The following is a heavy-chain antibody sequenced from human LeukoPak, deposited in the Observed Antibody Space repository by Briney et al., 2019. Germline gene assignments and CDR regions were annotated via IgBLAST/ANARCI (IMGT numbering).Heavy chain of an antibody. CDR1: GFTFSNYA. J-gene: IGHJ2*01. V-gene: IGHV3-30-3*01. CDR3: ARGPRDSWYFDL. Sequence: PGGSLRLSCAASGFTFSNYAMHWVRQAPGKGLEWVAVISYDGNNKYYADSVKGRFTISRDNSKNTLYLQMNSLRAEDTAVYYCARGPRDSWYFDLWGRGTLVTVSS. CDR2: ISYDGNNK.